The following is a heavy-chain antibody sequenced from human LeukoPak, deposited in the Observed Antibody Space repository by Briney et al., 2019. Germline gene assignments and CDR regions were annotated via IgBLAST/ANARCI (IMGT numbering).Heavy chain of an antibody. CDR2: INPGGSSI. CDR1: GFTFSSYW. CDR3: ARSNQADDY. D-gene: IGHD1-14*01. J-gene: IGHJ4*02. V-gene: IGHV3-74*01. Sequence: GRSLRLSCAASGFTFSSYWMHWVRQVPGKGLVWVARINPGGSSITYADSVKGRFTISRDNAKNTLYLQMDSLRAEDTGVYYCARSNQADDYWGQGTLLTVSS.